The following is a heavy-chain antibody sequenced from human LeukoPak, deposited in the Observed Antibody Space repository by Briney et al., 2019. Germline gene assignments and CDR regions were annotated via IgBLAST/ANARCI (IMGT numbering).Heavy chain of an antibody. J-gene: IGHJ4*02. D-gene: IGHD4-17*01. CDR3: AREGGTREYNGDTWRHFFDF. V-gene: IGHV1-46*01. CDR2: INPNGGTT. CDR1: GYSFSVYS. Sequence: GASVKVSCKASGYSFSVYSIDWVRQAPGQGLEWVGTINPNGGTTSFAQKFQGRVTLTRDMSTNTVFMELRSLRPEDTAVYFCAREGGTREYNGDTWRHFFDFWGQGTLVTVSA.